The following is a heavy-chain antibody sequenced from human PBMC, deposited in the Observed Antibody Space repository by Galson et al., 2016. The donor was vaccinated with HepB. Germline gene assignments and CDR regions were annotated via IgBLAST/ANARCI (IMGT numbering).Heavy chain of an antibody. J-gene: IGHJ5*02. CDR2: IRSRSSTI. CDR3: ARDPTRNYYDSSAYYYFSAGWFDP. CDR1: GFTFSSHS. D-gene: IGHD3-22*01. Sequence: SLRLSCAASGFTFSSHSMNWVRQAPGKGLEWVSYIRSRSSTIYYADSVKGRFTISRDNGKNSLYLQMNSLRAEDTAVYYCARDPTRNYYDSSAYYYFSAGWFDPWGQGTLVTVSS. V-gene: IGHV3-48*04.